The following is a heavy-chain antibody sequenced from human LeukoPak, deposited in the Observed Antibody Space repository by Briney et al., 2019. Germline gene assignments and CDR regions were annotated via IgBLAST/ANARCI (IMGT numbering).Heavy chain of an antibody. D-gene: IGHD6-13*01. J-gene: IGHJ3*02. V-gene: IGHV4-59*08. Sequence: PSETLSLTCTVSGGSISDYYWTWIRQPPGKGLEWIGYGHHSGTTNYNPSLKSRVTISVDTSKNQFSLRLTSVTAADTAVFYCARRVWVAAADLDGVDIWGQGTMVTVSS. CDR3: ARRVWVAAADLDGVDI. CDR2: GHHSGTT. CDR1: GGSISDYY.